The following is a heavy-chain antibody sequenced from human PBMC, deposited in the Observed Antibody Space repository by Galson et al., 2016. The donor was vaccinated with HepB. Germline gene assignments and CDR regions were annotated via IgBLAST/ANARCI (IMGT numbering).Heavy chain of an antibody. CDR2: INSDGSRT. Sequence: SLRLSCAVSGFTFSSYWMHWVRQAPGRGLVWVSRINSDGSRTSYADSVKGRFTISRDNAKNTLYLQMNTLRAEDTAVYYCARGAEKYYYDSSAYYYGDAFDFWGRGTMVTVSS. CDR3: ARGAEKYYYDSSAYYYGDAFDF. J-gene: IGHJ3*01. V-gene: IGHV3-74*01. CDR1: GFTFSSYW. D-gene: IGHD3-22*01.